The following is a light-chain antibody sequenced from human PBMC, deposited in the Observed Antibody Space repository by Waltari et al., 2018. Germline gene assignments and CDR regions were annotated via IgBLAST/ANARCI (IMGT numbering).Light chain of an antibody. CDR3: QQFNNYPLT. Sequence: AIQLTHSPSSLSASVGDRVTITCRASQGIRGALAWFQQKPGETPKLLVYDATTLESGVPSRFSGSGSGTDFTLTISRLQPEDFATYYCQQFNNYPLTFGGGTKVEIK. V-gene: IGKV1D-13*01. CDR2: DAT. J-gene: IGKJ4*01. CDR1: QGIRGA.